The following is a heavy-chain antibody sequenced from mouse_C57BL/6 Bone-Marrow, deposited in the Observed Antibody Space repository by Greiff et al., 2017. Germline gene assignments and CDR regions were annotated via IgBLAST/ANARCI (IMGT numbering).Heavy chain of an antibody. V-gene: IGHV5-12*01. J-gene: IGHJ1*03. CDR2: ISNGGGST. Sequence: EVKLMESGGGLVQPGGSLKLSCAASGFTFSDYYMYWVRQTPEKRLEWVAYISNGGGSTYYPDTVKGRFTISRDNAKNTLYLQMSRLKSEDTAMYYCARRYYYGSSFSYWYFDVWGTGTTVTVSS. D-gene: IGHD1-1*01. CDR1: GFTFSDYY. CDR3: ARRYYYGSSFSYWYFDV.